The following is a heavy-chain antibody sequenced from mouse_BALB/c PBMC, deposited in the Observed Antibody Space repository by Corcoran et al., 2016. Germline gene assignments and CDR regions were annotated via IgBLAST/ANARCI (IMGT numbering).Heavy chain of an antibody. V-gene: IGHV14-3*02. CDR2: IDPANDNT. CDR1: GFNIKDTY. CDR3: CRGLWSQPLDY. Sequence: EVQLQQSGAELVKPGASVKLSCTASGFNIKDTYMHWVKQRPEQGLEWIGRIDPANDNTKYDPKFQAKAAITADPSSNTAYLQLSSLTSEDTAVYYCCRGLWSQPLDYWGQGTSVTVSS. D-gene: IGHD1-1*02. J-gene: IGHJ4*01.